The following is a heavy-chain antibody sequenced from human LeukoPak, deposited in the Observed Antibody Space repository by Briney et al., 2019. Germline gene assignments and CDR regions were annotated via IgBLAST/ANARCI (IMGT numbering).Heavy chain of an antibody. J-gene: IGHJ6*02. CDR2: IYYSGST. D-gene: IGHD3-22*01. CDR3: ASHYYDSSGYYYDGMDV. Sequence: SQTLSLTCTVSGGSISSGDYYWSWIRQPPGKGLEWIGYIYYSGSTNYNPSLKSRVTISVDTSKNQFSLKLSSVTAADTAVYYCASHYYDSSGYYYDGMDVWGQGTTVTVSS. CDR1: GGSISSGDYY. V-gene: IGHV4-61*08.